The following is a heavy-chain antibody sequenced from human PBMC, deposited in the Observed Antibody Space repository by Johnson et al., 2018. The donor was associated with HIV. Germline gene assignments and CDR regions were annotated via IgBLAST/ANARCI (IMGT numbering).Heavy chain of an antibody. V-gene: IGHV3-30*04. CDR1: GFTFSSYA. J-gene: IGHJ3*02. D-gene: IGHD4-23*01. Sequence: QVQLVESGGGVVQPGRSLRLSCAASGFTFSSYAMHWVRQAPGKGLEWVAVISYDGSNKYYAESVKGRFTVSRDNSKNTLSLQMISLRAEDTAMYYCAKARSLLDYGGFDAFDIWGQGTLVIVSS. CDR2: ISYDGSNK. CDR3: AKARSLLDYGGFDAFDI.